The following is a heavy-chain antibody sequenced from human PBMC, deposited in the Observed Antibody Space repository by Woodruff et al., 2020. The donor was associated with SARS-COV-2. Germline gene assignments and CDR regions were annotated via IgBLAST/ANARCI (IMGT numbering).Heavy chain of an antibody. CDR2: IRSSSSYI. J-gene: IGHJ4*02. V-gene: IGHV3-21*01. D-gene: IGHD5-18*01. Sequence: GLEWVSSIRSSSSYIYYADSVKGRFTISRDNAKNTLYLQMSSLRAEDTAVYYCARGGGYSYGPFDYWGQGTLVTVSS. CDR3: ARGGGYSYGPFDY.